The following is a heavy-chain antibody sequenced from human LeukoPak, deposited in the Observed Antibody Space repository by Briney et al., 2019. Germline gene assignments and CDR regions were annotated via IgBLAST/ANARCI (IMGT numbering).Heavy chain of an antibody. CDR1: GFSLSRYG. V-gene: IGHV3-48*04. Sequence: GGSLRLSCAASGFSLSRYGMKWVRQAPGKGLEWLSYIRSSDSTTYYADSVKGRFTISRDNAKNSLYLQMDSLRVEDTAVYYCAKRADSSAHSFDYWGQGTLVTVSS. J-gene: IGHJ4*02. CDR3: AKRADSSAHSFDY. CDR2: IRSSDSTT. D-gene: IGHD3-22*01.